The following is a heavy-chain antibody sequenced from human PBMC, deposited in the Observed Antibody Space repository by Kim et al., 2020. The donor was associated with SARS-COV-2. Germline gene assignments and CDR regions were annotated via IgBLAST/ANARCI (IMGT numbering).Heavy chain of an antibody. J-gene: IGHJ6*03. CDR3: ARASSTGTASQFRARHYYYYMDV. CDR2: IIPILGIA. Sequence: SVKVSCKASGGTFSSYAISWVRQAPGQGLEWMGRIIPILGIANYAQKFQGRVTITADKSTSTAYMELSSLRSEDTAVYYCARASSTGTASQFRARHYYYYMDVWGKGTTVTVSS. D-gene: IGHD1-1*01. V-gene: IGHV1-69*04. CDR1: GGTFSSYA.